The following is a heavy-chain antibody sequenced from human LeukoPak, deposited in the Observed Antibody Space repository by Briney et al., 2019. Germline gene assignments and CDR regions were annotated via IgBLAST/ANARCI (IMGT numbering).Heavy chain of an antibody. D-gene: IGHD6-6*01. V-gene: IGHV3-33*01. J-gene: IGHJ6*02. CDR2: IWYDGSNK. CDR3: ASEPYSSSSGLWYYYYGMDV. CDR1: GFTFSSYG. Sequence: PGGSLRLSCEASGFTFSSYGMHWVRQAPGKGLEWVAVIWYDGSNKYYADSVKGRFTISRDNSKNTLYLQMNSLRAEDTAVYYCASEPYSSSSGLWYYYYGMDVWGQGTTVTVSS.